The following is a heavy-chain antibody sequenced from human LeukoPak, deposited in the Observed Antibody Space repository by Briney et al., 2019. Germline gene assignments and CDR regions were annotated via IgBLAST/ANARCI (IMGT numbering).Heavy chain of an antibody. CDR3: ARDDRYISSYGFDY. Sequence: LGGSLRLSCSSFGFNFNTYSKNWVRQGPGEGAEWVSCISSTSRDIYDADSENGRFIITRDNAKNSLHLQINSMRAEDTAVYYCARDDRYISSYGFDYWGHGTLVTVSS. D-gene: IGHD6-6*01. CDR1: GFNFNTYS. V-gene: IGHV3-21*05. CDR2: ISSTSRDI. J-gene: IGHJ4*01.